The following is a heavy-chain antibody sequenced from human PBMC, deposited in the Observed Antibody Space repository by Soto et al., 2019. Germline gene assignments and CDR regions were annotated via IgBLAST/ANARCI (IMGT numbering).Heavy chain of an antibody. CDR1: GGSFRSGSYY. CDR2: LYHNGRT. CDR3: ARDFAYFDS. D-gene: IGHD3-3*01. J-gene: IGHJ4*02. V-gene: IGHV4-61*01. Sequence: SETLSLTCTVSGGSFRSGSYYWSWIRQLPGKGLEWIGYLYHNGRTSYNPSLKSRVTISMDTSKNQFSLNLDSVTAADTAVYFCARDFAYFDSWGQGTLVTVSS.